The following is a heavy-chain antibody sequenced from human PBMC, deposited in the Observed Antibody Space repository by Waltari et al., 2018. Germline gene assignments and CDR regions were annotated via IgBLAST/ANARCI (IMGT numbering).Heavy chain of an antibody. Sequence: QVQLVQSGAEVKKPGSSVKVSCKASGGTFSSYAISWVRQAPGQGLEWMGGIIPSLGIANYAQKFQGRVTITADKSTSTAYMELSSLRSEDTAVYYCARVAAVATLRWFDPWGQGTLVTVSS. CDR1: GGTFSSYA. J-gene: IGHJ5*02. V-gene: IGHV1-69*10. D-gene: IGHD6-19*01. CDR3: ARVAAVATLRWFDP. CDR2: IIPSLGIA.